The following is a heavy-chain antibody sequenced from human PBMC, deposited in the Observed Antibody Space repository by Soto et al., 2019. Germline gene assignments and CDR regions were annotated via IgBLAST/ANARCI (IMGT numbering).Heavy chain of an antibody. CDR1: GGSISSYY. V-gene: IGHV4-59*01. D-gene: IGHD3-10*01. Sequence: SETLSLTCTVSGGSISSYYWSWIRQPPGKGLEWIGYIYYSGSTNYNPSLKSRVTISVDTSKNQFSLKLSSVTAADTAVYYCARETLDYYGSGSYSTNWFDPWGQGTLVTVS. J-gene: IGHJ5*02. CDR3: ARETLDYYGSGSYSTNWFDP. CDR2: IYYSGST.